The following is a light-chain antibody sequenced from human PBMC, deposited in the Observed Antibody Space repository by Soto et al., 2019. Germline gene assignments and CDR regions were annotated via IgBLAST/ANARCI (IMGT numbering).Light chain of an antibody. J-gene: IGLJ2*01. CDR1: SSDVGAYNY. Sequence: QSVLTQPASVSGSPGQSITISCTGTSSDVGAYNYVSWYQQHPGKAPKLVIYDVSNRPSGVSNRFSGSKSGNTASLTISGLQAEDEADYHCSSYGGSSAPVIFGGGTKVTV. CDR2: DVS. V-gene: IGLV2-14*03. CDR3: SSYGGSSAPVI.